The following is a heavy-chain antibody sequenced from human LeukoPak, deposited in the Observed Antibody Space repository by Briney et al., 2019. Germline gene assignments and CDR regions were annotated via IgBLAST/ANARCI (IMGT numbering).Heavy chain of an antibody. J-gene: IGHJ4*02. D-gene: IGHD3-10*01. CDR3: AKVGSHFGDY. V-gene: IGHV3-30*02. CDR1: GFTFSSYG. Sequence: PGGSLRLSCAVSGFTFSSYGMHWVRQAPGKGLEWVAFIAYDGNNQYYADPVKGRFTISRDNSKNTLYLQMNSLRPEDTAVYYCAKVGSHFGDYWGQGTLVIVTS. CDR2: IAYDGNNQ.